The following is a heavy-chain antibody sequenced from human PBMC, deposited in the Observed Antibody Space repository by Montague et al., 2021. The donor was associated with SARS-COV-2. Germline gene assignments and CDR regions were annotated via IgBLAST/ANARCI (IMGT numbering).Heavy chain of an antibody. CDR1: GGSITRNYY. J-gene: IGHJ3*02. V-gene: IGHV4-39*01. CDR3: ARPLVRGAPKAFDI. D-gene: IGHD3-10*01. Sequence: SETLSLTCTVSGGSITRNYYWGWIRQPPGKGLEWVGNIYYSGTTXINPSLESRATISVDASKNQFSLNLTSVTAADTAVYYCARPLVRGAPKAFDIWGQGALVIVSS. CDR2: IYYSGTT.